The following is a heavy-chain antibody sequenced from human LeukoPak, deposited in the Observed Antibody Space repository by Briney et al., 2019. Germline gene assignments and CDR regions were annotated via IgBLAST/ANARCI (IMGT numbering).Heavy chain of an antibody. CDR3: AREVLIDSYFYYMDV. Sequence: SGGSLRLSCAASGFTFDDYGMSWVRQAPGKGLEWVSSINWNGGSTAYADSVKGRFTISRDNAKNSLYLQMNSLRAEDTALCYCAREVLIDSYFYYMDVWGKGTTVTVSS. CDR2: INWNGGST. V-gene: IGHV3-20*04. D-gene: IGHD1-1*01. CDR1: GFTFDDYG. J-gene: IGHJ6*03.